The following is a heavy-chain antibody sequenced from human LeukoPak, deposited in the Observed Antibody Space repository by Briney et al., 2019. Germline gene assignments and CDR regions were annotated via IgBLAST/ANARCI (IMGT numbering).Heavy chain of an antibody. J-gene: IGHJ4*02. CDR3: ARAYCGGDCAVGNY. CDR1: GYTFTDFY. D-gene: IGHD2-21*01. CDR2: INPDSGGT. V-gene: IGHV1-2*02. Sequence: GASVKVSCKASGYTFTDFYIHWVRQAPGQGLEWMAWINPDSGGTSHAQKFQGRVTMTRYTSANTVYMELSRLTSDDTAVYYCARAYCGGDCAVGNYWGQGTLVTASS.